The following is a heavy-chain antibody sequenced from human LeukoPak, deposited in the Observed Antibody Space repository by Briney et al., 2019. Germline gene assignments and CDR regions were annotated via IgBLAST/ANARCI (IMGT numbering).Heavy chain of an antibody. V-gene: IGHV3-66*01. CDR3: ASDTYYDILTGYYSMDV. D-gene: IGHD3-9*01. CDR1: GFTVSSNY. Sequence: GGSLRLSCAASGFTVSSNYMSWVRQAPGKGLEWVSVIYSGGSTYYADSVKGRFTISRDNSKNTLYLQMNSLRAEDTAVYYCASDTYYDILTGYYSMDVWGQGTTVTVSS. J-gene: IGHJ6*02. CDR2: IYSGGST.